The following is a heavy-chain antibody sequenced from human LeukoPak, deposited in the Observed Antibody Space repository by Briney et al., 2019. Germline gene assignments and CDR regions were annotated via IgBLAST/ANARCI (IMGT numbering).Heavy chain of an antibody. CDR1: GGTFSSYA. CDR2: IIPMFGIG. D-gene: IGHD6-13*01. V-gene: IGHV1-69*13. CDR3: ARDPIAATGSPGYPGMDV. J-gene: IGHJ6*02. Sequence: ASVKVSCKASGGTFSSYAISGVRQVPGQGVEWMGGIIPMFGIGNYAQKFQGRVTITADESTSTAYMELSSLRSEDTAVYYCARDPIAATGSPGYPGMDVWGQGTTVTVSS.